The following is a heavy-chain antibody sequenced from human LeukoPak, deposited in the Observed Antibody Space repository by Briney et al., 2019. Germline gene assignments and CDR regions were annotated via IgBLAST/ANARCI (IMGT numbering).Heavy chain of an antibody. V-gene: IGHV4-34*01. Sequence: PSETLSLTCAVYGGSFSGYYWSWIRQPPGKGLEWIGEINHSGSTNYNPSLKSRVTISVDTSKNQFSLKLSSVTAADTAVYYCARSDGSGSAGDYWGQGTLVTVSS. CDR1: GGSFSGYY. CDR2: INHSGST. J-gene: IGHJ4*02. D-gene: IGHD3-10*01. CDR3: ARSDGSGSAGDY.